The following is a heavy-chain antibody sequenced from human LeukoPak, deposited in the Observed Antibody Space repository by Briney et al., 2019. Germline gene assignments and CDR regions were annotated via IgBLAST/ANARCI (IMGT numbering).Heavy chain of an antibody. Sequence: ASVKVSCKASGYPFSTHDIIWVRQATGQGLEWMGWMNPNSNTAGYAQKFQGRVAMTRDTSISTDYMELSSLRSEDTAVYYCATTRRLPLLGFDSWGQGTLVTVSS. CDR1: GYPFSTHD. CDR3: ATTRRLPLLGFDS. V-gene: IGHV1-8*01. J-gene: IGHJ5*01. D-gene: IGHD2-15*01. CDR2: MNPNSNTA.